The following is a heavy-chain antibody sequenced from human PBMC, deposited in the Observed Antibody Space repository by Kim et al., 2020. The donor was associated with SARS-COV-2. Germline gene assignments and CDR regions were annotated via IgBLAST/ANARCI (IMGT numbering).Heavy chain of an antibody. CDR1: GFTFSSYA. CDR3: AKAYYDILTGYYSRLSADAFDI. J-gene: IGHJ3*02. V-gene: IGHV3-23*01. CDR2: ISGSGGST. D-gene: IGHD3-9*01. Sequence: GGSLRLSCAASGFTFSSYAMSWVRQAPGKGLEWVSAISGSGGSTYYADSVKGRFTISRDNSKNTLYLQMNSLRAEDTAVYYCAKAYYDILTGYYSRLSADAFDIWGQGTMVTVSS.